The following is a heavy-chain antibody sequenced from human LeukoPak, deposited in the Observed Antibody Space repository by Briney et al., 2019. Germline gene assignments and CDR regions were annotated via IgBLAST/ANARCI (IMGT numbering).Heavy chain of an antibody. CDR2: IYHSGST. Sequence: SQTLSLTCTVSGDSVSSGSNYWSWIRQPPGKGLEWIGYIYHSGSTYYNPSLKSRVTISVDRSKNQFSLKLSSVTAADTAVYYCARDNIGDSSSWFDWGQGTLVTVSS. CDR3: ARDNIGDSSSWFD. J-gene: IGHJ4*02. CDR1: GDSVSSGSNY. D-gene: IGHD6-13*01. V-gene: IGHV4-30-2*01.